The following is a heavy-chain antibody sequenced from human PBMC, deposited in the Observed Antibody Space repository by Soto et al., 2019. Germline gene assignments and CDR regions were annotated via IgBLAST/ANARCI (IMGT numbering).Heavy chain of an antibody. J-gene: IGHJ4*02. D-gene: IGHD2-15*01. V-gene: IGHV3-15*01. Sequence: GGSLRLSCAASGFTFSNAWMSWVRQAPGKGLEWVGRIKSKTDGGKTDYAAPVKGRFTISREDSKKTLYLQMNSLKTEDTAVYYCTTGSSCSGGSCMYYFDYWGQGTLVTVSS. CDR3: TTGSSCSGGSCMYYFDY. CDR2: IKSKTDGGKT. CDR1: GFTFSNAW.